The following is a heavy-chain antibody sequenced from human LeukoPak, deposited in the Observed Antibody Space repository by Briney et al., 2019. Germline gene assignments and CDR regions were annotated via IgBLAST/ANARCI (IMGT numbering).Heavy chain of an antibody. CDR1: GGSFSGYY. J-gene: IGHJ5*02. CDR2: INHSGST. V-gene: IGHV4-34*01. D-gene: IGHD3-3*01. CDR3: ARGSSDFWSGYYRRCWFDP. Sequence: SETLSLTCAVYGGSFSGYYWSWIRQPPGKGLEWIGEINHSGSTNYNPSLKSRVTTSVDTSKNQFFLKLSSVTAADTAVYYCARGSSDFWSGYYRRCWFDPWGQGTLVTVSS.